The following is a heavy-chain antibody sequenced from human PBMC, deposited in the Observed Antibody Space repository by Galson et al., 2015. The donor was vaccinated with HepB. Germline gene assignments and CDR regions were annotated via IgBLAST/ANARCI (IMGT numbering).Heavy chain of an antibody. V-gene: IGHV4-31*03. CDR1: GGSISSGGYY. Sequence: LTCTVSGGSISSGGYYWSWIRQHPGKGLEWIGFIYYSGSTYYNPSLKSRVSISVDTSKNQFSLKLSSVTAADTAVYYCARGRSSPTYYYDSAGYSKYYFDYWGQGTLATVSS. J-gene: IGHJ4*02. CDR2: IYYSGST. D-gene: IGHD3-22*01. CDR3: ARGRSSPTYYYDSAGYSKYYFDY.